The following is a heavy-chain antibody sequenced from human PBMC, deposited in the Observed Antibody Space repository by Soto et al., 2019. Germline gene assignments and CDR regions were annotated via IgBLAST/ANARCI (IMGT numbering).Heavy chain of an antibody. CDR2: ISGSGGST. CDR1: GFTFSSYA. Sequence: PGGSLRLSCAASGFTFSSYAMSWVRQAPGKGLEWVSSISGSGGSTYYADSVKGRFTISRDNSKNTLYLQMNSLRAEDTAVYYCARGGRLQHYYSGMDVWGQGTTVTVSS. CDR3: ARGGRLQHYYSGMDV. J-gene: IGHJ6*02. D-gene: IGHD6-25*01. V-gene: IGHV3-23*01.